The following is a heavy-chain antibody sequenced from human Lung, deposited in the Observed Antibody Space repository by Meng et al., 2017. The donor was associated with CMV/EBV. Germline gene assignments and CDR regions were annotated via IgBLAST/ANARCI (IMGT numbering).Heavy chain of an antibody. V-gene: IGHV3-30-3*01. J-gene: IGHJ4*02. CDR1: GFTFSSYA. D-gene: IGHD2-2*01. CDR3: ARGYCSSTSCYWGYYFDY. CDR2: ISYDGSNK. Sequence: SCAASGFTFSSYAMHWVRQAPGKGLEWVAVISYDGSNKYYADSVKGRFTISRDNSKNTLYLQMNSLRAEDTAVYYCARGYCSSTSCYWGYYFDYLXQGTXVTVSS.